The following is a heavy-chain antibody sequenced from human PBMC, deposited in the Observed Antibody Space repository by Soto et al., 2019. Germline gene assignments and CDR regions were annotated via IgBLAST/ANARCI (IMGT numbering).Heavy chain of an antibody. Sequence: GGSLRLSCAASGFTFSSYPMSWVRQDRGKGLEWVSAISGSGGSTYYADSVKGRFTISRDNSKNTLYLQMNSLRAEDTAVYYCAKDRNYYGSGSYSDWGQGTLVTVSS. CDR3: AKDRNYYGSGSYSD. CDR2: ISGSGGST. J-gene: IGHJ4*02. D-gene: IGHD3-10*01. CDR1: GFTFSSYP. V-gene: IGHV3-23*01.